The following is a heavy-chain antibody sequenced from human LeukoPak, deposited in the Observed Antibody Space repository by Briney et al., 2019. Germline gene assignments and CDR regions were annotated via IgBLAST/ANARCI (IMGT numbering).Heavy chain of an antibody. V-gene: IGHV1-18*01. Sequence: GASVKVSCKASGYTFTSYGISWVRQAPGQGLEWMGWISAYNGNTNYAQKLQGRVTMTTDTSTSTAYMELSSLRSEDTAMYYCARSAKERLTNCSGGSCYRDRRTYYYYYYMDVWGKGTTVTVSS. CDR1: GYTFTSYG. D-gene: IGHD2-15*01. CDR2: ISAYNGNT. J-gene: IGHJ6*03. CDR3: ARSAKERLTNCSGGSCYRDRRTYYYYYYMDV.